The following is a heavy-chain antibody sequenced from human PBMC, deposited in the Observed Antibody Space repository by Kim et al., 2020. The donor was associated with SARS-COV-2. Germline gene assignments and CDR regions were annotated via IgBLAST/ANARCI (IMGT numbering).Heavy chain of an antibody. CDR2: ISYNGIHE. D-gene: IGHD3-9*01. CDR1: GFTFNNFP. J-gene: IGHJ5*01. V-gene: IGHV3-33*06. CDR3: AKEGVPYSWRNWFDS. Sequence: GGSLRLSCTASGFTFNNFPMNWVRQAPGKGLEWVAVISYNGIHEYYADSVKGRFTISRDNSKDTIYLQMNSLRAEDTALYYCAKEGVPYSWRNWFDSWGHGTLVTVSS.